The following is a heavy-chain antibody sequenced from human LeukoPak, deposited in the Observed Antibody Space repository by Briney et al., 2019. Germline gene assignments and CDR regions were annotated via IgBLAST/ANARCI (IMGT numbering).Heavy chain of an antibody. CDR2: INHSGGT. J-gene: IGHJ4*02. CDR1: GGSFSGYY. V-gene: IGHV4-34*01. Sequence: SETLSLTCAVYGGSFSGYYWSWIRQPPGKGLEWIGEINHSGGTNYNPSLKSRVTISVDTSKNQFSLKLSSVTAADTAVYYCARGLGGYWGQGTLVTVSS. D-gene: IGHD3-16*01. CDR3: ARGLGGY.